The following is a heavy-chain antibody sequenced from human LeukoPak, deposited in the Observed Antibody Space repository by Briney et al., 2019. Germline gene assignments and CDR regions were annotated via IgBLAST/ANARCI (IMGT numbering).Heavy chain of an antibody. CDR3: ARLNQLVHAFDI. V-gene: IGHV4-34*01. D-gene: IGHD6-13*01. J-gene: IGHJ3*02. CDR2: INHSGST. CDR1: GGSFSGYY. Sequence: SETLSLTCAVYGGSFSGYYWSWIRQPPGKGLEWIGEINHSGSTYYNPSLKSRVTISVDTSKNHFSLKLTSVTAADTAVYYYARLNQLVHAFDIWGQGTMVTVSS.